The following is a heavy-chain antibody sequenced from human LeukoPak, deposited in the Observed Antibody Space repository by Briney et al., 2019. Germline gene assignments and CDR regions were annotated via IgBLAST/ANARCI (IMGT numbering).Heavy chain of an antibody. CDR3: ARLSTSGVTNDY. V-gene: IGHV1-69*01. CDR2: IIPIFGTA. J-gene: IGHJ4*02. CDR1: GGXFSSYA. Sequence: ASVKVSCKASGGXFSSYAISWVRQAPGQGLEWMGGIIPIFGTANYAQKFQGRVTITADESTSTAYMELSSLRSEDTAVYYCARLSTSGVTNDYWGQGTLVTVSS. D-gene: IGHD3-10*01.